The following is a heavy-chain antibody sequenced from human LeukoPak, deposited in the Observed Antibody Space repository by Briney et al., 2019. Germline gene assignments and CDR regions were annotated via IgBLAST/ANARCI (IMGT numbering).Heavy chain of an antibody. Sequence: ASVKVSCKASGYSFPNYGINWVRQAPGQGLEWMGWISAYNGNTNYAQKLQGRVTMTTDTSTSTAYMELRSLRSDDTAVYYCVRESGGYYGGAFDYWGQGTLVTVSS. CDR1: GYSFPNYG. CDR3: VRESGGYYGGAFDY. J-gene: IGHJ4*02. CDR2: ISAYNGNT. V-gene: IGHV1-18*01. D-gene: IGHD3-22*01.